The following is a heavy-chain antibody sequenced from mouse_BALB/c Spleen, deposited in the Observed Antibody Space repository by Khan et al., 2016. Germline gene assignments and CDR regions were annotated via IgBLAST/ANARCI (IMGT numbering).Heavy chain of an antibody. CDR2: VIPSNAYT. CDR3: SRARCLLGYFAY. Sequence: QVQLQQSGAELARPGASVRMSCKASGYTFTSYTMQWVKQGPGQGLEWIGYVIPSNAYTNYKQKFKDKATLTADKSSRTAYMQLSSLTSEYSAFYYCSRARCLLGYFAYLGQVTTLTVSS. CDR1: GYTFTSYT. V-gene: IGHV1-4*01. J-gene: IGHJ2*01. D-gene: IGHD1-1*01.